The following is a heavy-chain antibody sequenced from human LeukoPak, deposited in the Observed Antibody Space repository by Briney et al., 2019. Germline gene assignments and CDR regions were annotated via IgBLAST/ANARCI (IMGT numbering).Heavy chain of an antibody. Sequence: GGSLRLSCEASVFTFSSYSMNWVRQAPGEGLKWISYISTSTTTIYYANSVKGRFTISRDNAKKSLYLQMNSLRVEDTGVYYCASWGEGALDNWGQGTLVTVSS. CDR2: ISTSTTTI. CDR3: ASWGEGALDN. J-gene: IGHJ4*02. CDR1: VFTFSSYS. V-gene: IGHV3-48*01. D-gene: IGHD1-26*01.